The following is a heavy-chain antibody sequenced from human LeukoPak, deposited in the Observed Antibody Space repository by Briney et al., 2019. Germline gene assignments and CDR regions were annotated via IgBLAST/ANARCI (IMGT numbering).Heavy chain of an antibody. J-gene: IGHJ5*02. CDR2: INHSGST. D-gene: IGHD3-10*01. V-gene: IGHV4-34*01. Sequence: PSETLSLTCAVYGGSFSGYYWSWIRQPPGKGLEWIGEINHSGSTNYNPSLKSRVTISVDTSKNQFSLKLSSVTAADTAVYYCARLAVPYYYGSGRKNWFDPWGQGTLVTVSS. CDR1: GGSFSGYY. CDR3: ARLAVPYYYGSGRKNWFDP.